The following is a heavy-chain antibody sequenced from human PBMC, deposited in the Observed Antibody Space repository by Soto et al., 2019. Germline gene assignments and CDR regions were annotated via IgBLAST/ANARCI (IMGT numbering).Heavy chain of an antibody. J-gene: IGHJ4*02. CDR3: GRLHDILTGYHFFDY. Sequence: ASVKVSCKASGYTFTSYGISWVRQAPGQGLEWMGWISPYNGNTNYAQKLQGRVTITTDTSTSTAYMELSSLRSEDTAVYYCGRLHDILTGYHFFDYWGQGTLVTVSS. CDR2: ISPYNGNT. CDR1: GYTFTSYG. V-gene: IGHV1-18*01. D-gene: IGHD3-9*01.